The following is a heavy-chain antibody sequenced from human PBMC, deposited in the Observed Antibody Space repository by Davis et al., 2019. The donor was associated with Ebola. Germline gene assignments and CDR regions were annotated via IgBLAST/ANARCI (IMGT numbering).Heavy chain of an antibody. Sequence: AASVKVSCKASGGTFSSEGISWVRQAPGQGLEWMGRIIPTLGITNHAQKFQGRVTTTADKYTSTDYMELSSLTSEDTAVYYCAADRGFLERLNWLDPWGQGTLVTVSS. J-gene: IGHJ5*02. D-gene: IGHD3-3*01. CDR1: GGTFSSEG. V-gene: IGHV1-69*04. CDR2: IIPTLGIT. CDR3: AADRGFLERLNWLDP.